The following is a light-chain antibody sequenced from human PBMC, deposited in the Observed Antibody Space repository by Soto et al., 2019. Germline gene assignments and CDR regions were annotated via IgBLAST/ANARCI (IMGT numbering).Light chain of an antibody. Sequence: QSVLTQPASVSGSPGRSITISCTGSSSDIGAYNYVSWFQQYPGKAPKLIISEVSNRPSGVSNRFSGSKSGTAASLTISGLQTEDEADYFCFSFTTDWTHVFGTGTKVTAL. CDR2: EVS. CDR1: SSDIGAYNY. CDR3: FSFTTDWTHV. J-gene: IGLJ1*01. V-gene: IGLV2-14*01.